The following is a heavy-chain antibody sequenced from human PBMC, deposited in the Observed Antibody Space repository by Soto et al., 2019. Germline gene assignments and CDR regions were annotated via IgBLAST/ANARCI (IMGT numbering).Heavy chain of an antibody. V-gene: IGHV3-30*18. Sequence: GAGKGLEWVAVVSHDGRNTHYADSVKGRFTISRDSSKNTVSLEMTSLRAEDTAVYYCAKGGLQWLVTSDFNYWGQGALVTVSS. CDR2: VSHDGRNT. J-gene: IGHJ4*02. CDR3: AKGGLQWLVTSDFNY. D-gene: IGHD6-19*01.